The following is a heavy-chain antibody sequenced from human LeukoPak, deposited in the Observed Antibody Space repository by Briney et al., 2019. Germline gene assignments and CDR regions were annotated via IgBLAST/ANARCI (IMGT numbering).Heavy chain of an antibody. CDR1: GFTFSSYS. CDR3: ARDRLYYSNRVGAFDI. D-gene: IGHD3-10*01. J-gene: IGHJ3*02. V-gene: IGHV3-21*01. CDR2: ISSSSSYI. Sequence: GGSLRLSCAASGFTFSSYSMNWVRQAPGKGLEWVSSISSSSSYIYYADSVKGRFTISRDNAKNSLYLQMNSLRAEDTAVYYCARDRLYYSNRVGAFDIWGQGTMVTVSS.